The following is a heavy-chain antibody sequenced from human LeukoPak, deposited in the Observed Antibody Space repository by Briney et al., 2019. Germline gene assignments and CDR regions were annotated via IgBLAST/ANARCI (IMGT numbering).Heavy chain of an antibody. J-gene: IGHJ4*02. V-gene: IGHV3-21*01. CDR3: VTFKGAYYFDY. Sequence: GGSLRLSCTASGFTFSSYSMNWVRQAPGKGLEWVSSISSSSSYIYYADSVKGRFTISRDNAKNSLYLQMNSLRAEDTAVYYCVTFKGAYYFDYRGQGTLDTVSS. CDR1: GFTFSSYS. CDR2: ISSSSSYI.